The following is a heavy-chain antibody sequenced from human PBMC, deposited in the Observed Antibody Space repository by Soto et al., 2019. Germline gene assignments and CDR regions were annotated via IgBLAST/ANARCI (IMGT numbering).Heavy chain of an antibody. V-gene: IGHV3-9*01. CDR3: AKGQPSFRGENNWFDP. CDR1: GFTFDDYA. CDR2: ISWNSGSI. Sequence: EVQLVESGGGLVQPGRSLRLSCAASGFTFDDYAMHWVRQAPGKGLEWVSGISWNSGSIGYADSVKGRFTISRDNAKNSLYLQMNSLRAEDTALYYCAKGQPSFRGENNWFDPWGQGTLVTVSS. J-gene: IGHJ5*02. D-gene: IGHD3-16*01.